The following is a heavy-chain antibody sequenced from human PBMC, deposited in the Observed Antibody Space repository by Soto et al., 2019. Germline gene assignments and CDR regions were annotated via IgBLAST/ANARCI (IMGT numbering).Heavy chain of an antibody. CDR2: ISAYNGNT. D-gene: IGHD3-3*01. J-gene: IGHJ6*02. CDR1: GYTFTSYG. CDR3: ARDPDRKFWSGYYSLNYYYYYGMDV. Sequence: EASVKVSCKASGYTFTSYGISWVRQAPGQGLEWMGWISAYNGNTNYAQKLQGRVTMTTDTSTSTAYMELRSLRSDDTAVYYCARDPDRKFWSGYYSLNYYYYYGMDVWGQGTTVTVSS. V-gene: IGHV1-18*01.